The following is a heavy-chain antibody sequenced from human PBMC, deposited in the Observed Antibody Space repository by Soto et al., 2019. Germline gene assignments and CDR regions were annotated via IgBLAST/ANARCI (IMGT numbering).Heavy chain of an antibody. CDR1: GGSISSGGYY. J-gene: IGHJ6*03. CDR3: ARDHGAHTDYYYYMDV. CDR2: IYYSGST. V-gene: IGHV4-31*03. Sequence: SETLSLTCTVSGGSISSGGYYWSWIRQHPGKGLEWIGYIYYSGSTYYNPSLKSRVTISVDTSKNQFSLKLSSVTAADTAVYYCARDHGAHTDYYYYMDVWGKGTTVTVSS. D-gene: IGHD3-10*01.